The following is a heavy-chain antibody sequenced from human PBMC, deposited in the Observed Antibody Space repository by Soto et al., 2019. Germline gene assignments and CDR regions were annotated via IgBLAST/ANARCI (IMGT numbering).Heavy chain of an antibody. V-gene: IGHV3-30*18. Sequence: GGSLRLSCAASGFTFSSYGMHWVRQAPGKGLEWVAVISYDGSNKYYADSVKGRFTISRDNSKNTLYLQMNSLRAEDTAAYYCAKIAYGGNSFDYWGQGTLVTVSS. CDR2: ISYDGSNK. CDR3: AKIAYGGNSFDY. J-gene: IGHJ4*02. D-gene: IGHD4-17*01. CDR1: GFTFSSYG.